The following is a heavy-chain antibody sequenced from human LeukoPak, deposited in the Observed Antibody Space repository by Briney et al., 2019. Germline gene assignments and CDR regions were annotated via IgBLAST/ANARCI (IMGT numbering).Heavy chain of an antibody. CDR3: AKDDNYIRFLS. V-gene: IGHV3-7*03. Sequence: GGSLRLSCAASGFTFFTYSMSWVRQAPGKGLEWVANIKKDGSEKYYVDSVKGRFTISRDNSKSTLYLQMNSLRAEDTAVYYCAKDDNYIRFLSWGQGTLVTVSS. D-gene: IGHD3-16*01. CDR1: GFTFFTYS. CDR2: IKKDGSEK. J-gene: IGHJ5*02.